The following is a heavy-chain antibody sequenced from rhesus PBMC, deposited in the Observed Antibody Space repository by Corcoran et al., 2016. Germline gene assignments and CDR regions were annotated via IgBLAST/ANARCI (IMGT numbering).Heavy chain of an antibody. CDR3: ARDEYSNYVPDY. CDR1: GGSISDDYY. Sequence: QVQLQESGPGLVKPSATLSLTCAVSGGSISDDYYWSWIRQPPGQRREWIGYIYGSGGGTHDNPCLKNGVNISIDTSKNQFSLKLSSVTAADTAVYYGARDEYSNYVPDYWGQGVLVTVSS. D-gene: IGHD4-23*01. V-gene: IGHV4-106*01. CDR2: IYGSGGGT. J-gene: IGHJ4*01.